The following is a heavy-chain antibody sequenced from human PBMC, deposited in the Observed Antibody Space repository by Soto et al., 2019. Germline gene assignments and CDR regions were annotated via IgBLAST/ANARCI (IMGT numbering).Heavy chain of an antibody. J-gene: IGHJ4*02. D-gene: IGHD4-17*01. CDR1: GVTFSSYW. Sequence: EVQLVESGGGLVQPGGSLRLSCAASGVTFSSYWMHWVRQAPGKGLVWVSRINSDGSSTSYADSVKGRFTISRDNAKNTLYLQMNSLRAEDTAVYYCARGSGGYGRSGFDYWGQGTLVTVSS. CDR2: INSDGSST. CDR3: ARGSGGYGRSGFDY. V-gene: IGHV3-74*01.